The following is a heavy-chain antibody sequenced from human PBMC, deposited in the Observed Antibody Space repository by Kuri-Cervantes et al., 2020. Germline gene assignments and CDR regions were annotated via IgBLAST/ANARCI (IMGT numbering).Heavy chain of an antibody. CDR3: ARGAFGDPYTSGWQD. V-gene: IGHV4-34*01. Sequence: SETLSLTCTVYGGSFSGYYWSWIRQPPGKGLEWIGEINHSGSTNYNPSLKSRVTISADTSKNQFSLKLSSVTAADTAVYYCARGAFGDPYTSGWQDWGRGTLVTVSS. CDR2: INHSGST. J-gene: IGHJ4*02. D-gene: IGHD6-19*01. CDR1: GGSFSGYY.